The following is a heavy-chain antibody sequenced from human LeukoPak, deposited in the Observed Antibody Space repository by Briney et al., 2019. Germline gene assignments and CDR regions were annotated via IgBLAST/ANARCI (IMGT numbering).Heavy chain of an antibody. J-gene: IGHJ4*02. CDR3: ARPDGLRLGELSPYFDY. CDR2: ISYDGSNK. CDR1: GFTFSSYA. D-gene: IGHD3-16*02. Sequence: GGSLRLSCAASGFTFSSYAMHWVRQAPGKGLEWVAVISYDGSNKYYADSVKGRFTISRDNSKNTLYLQMNSLRAEDTAVYYCARPDGLRLGELSPYFDYWGQGTLVTVSS. V-gene: IGHV3-30-3*01.